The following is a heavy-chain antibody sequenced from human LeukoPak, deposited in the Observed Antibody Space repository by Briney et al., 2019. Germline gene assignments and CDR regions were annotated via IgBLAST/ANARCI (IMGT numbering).Heavy chain of an antibody. CDR3: ARYCSSTSCYDAFDI. Sequence: ASVKVSCKASGYTFTSYDINWVRQATGQGLEWMGWMNPNSGNTGYAQQFQGRVTMTRNTSISTAYMELSSLRSEDTAVYYCARYCSSTSCYDAFDIWGQGTMVTVSS. J-gene: IGHJ3*02. CDR1: GYTFTSYD. D-gene: IGHD2-2*01. V-gene: IGHV1-8*01. CDR2: MNPNSGNT.